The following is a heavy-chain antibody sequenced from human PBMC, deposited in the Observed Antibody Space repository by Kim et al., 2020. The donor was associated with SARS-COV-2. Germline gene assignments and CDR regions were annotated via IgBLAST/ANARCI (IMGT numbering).Heavy chain of an antibody. Sequence: GGSLRLSCAASGFTFSSYWMHWVRQAPGKGLVWVSRINSDGSSTSYADSVKGRFTISRDNAKNTLYLQMNSLRAEDTAVYYCARVRVGVQLWTYYYYGMDVWGQGTTVTVSS. J-gene: IGHJ6*02. CDR3: ARVRVGVQLWTYYYYGMDV. CDR2: INSDGSST. D-gene: IGHD5-18*01. V-gene: IGHV3-74*01. CDR1: GFTFSSYW.